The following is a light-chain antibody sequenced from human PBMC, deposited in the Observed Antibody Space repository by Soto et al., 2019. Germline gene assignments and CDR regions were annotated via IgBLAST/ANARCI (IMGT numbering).Light chain of an antibody. Sequence: EIVMTQSPGTQSASPAETPTLSCMASQSVGNNLAWYRQKSGQATRILIYGAYTRATGIPARFSGSGSGTEFTLTISSLQPDDFATYYCQHYNSYSEACGQGTKGDI. CDR2: GAY. V-gene: IGKV3-15*01. CDR3: QHYNSYSEA. CDR1: QSVGNN. J-gene: IGKJ1*01.